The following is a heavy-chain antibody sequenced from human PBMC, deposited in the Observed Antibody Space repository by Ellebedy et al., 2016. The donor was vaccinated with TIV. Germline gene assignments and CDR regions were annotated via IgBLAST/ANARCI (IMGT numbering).Heavy chain of an antibody. CDR1: GFTFSSYS. Sequence: GESLKISXAASGFTFSSYSMNWVRQAPGKGLEWVSSISSSSSYIYYADSVKGRFTISRDNAKNSLYLQMNSLGAEDTAVYYCAIRGGWGQGTLVTVSS. CDR2: ISSSSSYI. D-gene: IGHD3-10*01. V-gene: IGHV3-21*01. J-gene: IGHJ4*02. CDR3: AIRGG.